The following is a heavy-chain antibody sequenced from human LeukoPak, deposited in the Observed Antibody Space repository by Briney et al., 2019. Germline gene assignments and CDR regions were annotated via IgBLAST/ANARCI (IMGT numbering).Heavy chain of an antibody. Sequence: GGSLRLSCAASGFTFSTYWMNWVRQAPGKGLEWVANIKQDGSEKYYVDSVKGRFTISRDNAKSSVFLQMNSLRAEDTAVYYCTRGWSFGYWGQGTLVTVSS. D-gene: IGHD6-13*01. CDR1: GFTFSTYW. V-gene: IGHV3-7*05. CDR3: TRGWSFGY. CDR2: IKQDGSEK. J-gene: IGHJ4*02.